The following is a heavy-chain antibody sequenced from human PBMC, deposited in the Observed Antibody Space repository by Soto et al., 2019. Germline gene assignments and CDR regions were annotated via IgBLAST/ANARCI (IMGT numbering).Heavy chain of an antibody. Sequence: DVQLLESGGGLVQPGGSLRLSCAASGFTFSSFALSWVRQVPGKGLEWVSAIGGSGGTTYYADSVKGRFTISRDNSKNTLYLQVNSLRDEDTAVYYCAKELFTTYGSGLVWGQGALVTVSS. J-gene: IGHJ4*02. CDR1: GFTFSSFA. CDR3: AKELFTTYGSGLV. D-gene: IGHD3-10*01. V-gene: IGHV3-23*01. CDR2: IGGSGGTT.